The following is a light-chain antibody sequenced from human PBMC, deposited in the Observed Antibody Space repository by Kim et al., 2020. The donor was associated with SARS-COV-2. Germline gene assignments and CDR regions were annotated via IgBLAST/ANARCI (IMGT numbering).Light chain of an antibody. V-gene: IGLV4-69*01. J-gene: IGLJ3*02. CDR2: LNSDGSH. CDR1: SGHSSYA. CDR3: QTWGTGIHWV. Sequence: QLVLTQSPSASASLGASVKLTCTLSSGHSSYAIAWHQQQPEKGPRYLMKLNSDGSHSKGDGIPDRFSGSSSGAERYLTISSLQSEDEADYYCQTWGTGIHWVFGGGTQPTVL.